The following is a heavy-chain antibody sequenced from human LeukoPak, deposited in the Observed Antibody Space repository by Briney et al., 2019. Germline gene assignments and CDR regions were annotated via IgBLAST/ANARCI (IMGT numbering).Heavy chain of an antibody. CDR1: GGSISSCSYY. Sequence: PSQTLSLTCTVSGGSISSCSYYWSWLRQPPGKGLEWIGYIYYSGSTNYNPSLKSRVTISVETSKNQFSLKLSSVTGADTAVYYCASMVPYYYYIDVWAEGTAVSIS. CDR2: IYYSGST. CDR3: ASMVPYYYYIDV. V-gene: IGHV4-61*01. J-gene: IGHJ6*03. D-gene: IGHD3-10*01.